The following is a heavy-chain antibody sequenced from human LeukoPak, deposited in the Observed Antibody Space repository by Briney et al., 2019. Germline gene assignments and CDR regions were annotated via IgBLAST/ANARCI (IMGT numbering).Heavy chain of an antibody. D-gene: IGHD1-14*01. Sequence: SETLSLTCTVSGGSISSGRYYWSWIRQPAGKGLEWIGRIYTSGSTNYNPSLKSRVTISVDTSKNQFSLKLSSVTAADTAVYYCARDQEGNPYAFDIWGQGTMVTVSS. J-gene: IGHJ3*02. CDR1: GGSISSGRYY. CDR2: IYTSGST. CDR3: ARDQEGNPYAFDI. V-gene: IGHV4-61*02.